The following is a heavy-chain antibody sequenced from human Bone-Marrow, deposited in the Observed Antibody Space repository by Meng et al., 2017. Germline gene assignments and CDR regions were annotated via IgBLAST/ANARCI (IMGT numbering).Heavy chain of an antibody. CDR1: GYTFTSYG. D-gene: IGHD1-26*01. CDR3: ARDGSSRNVSGSYYFVLGYYFDY. J-gene: IGHJ4*02. CDR2: ISAYNGNT. Sequence: ASVKVSCKASGYTFTSYGISWVRQAPGQGLEWMGWISAYNGNTNYAQKLQGRVTMTTDTSTSTAYMGLRSLRSDDTAVYYCARDGSSRNVSGSYYFVLGYYFDYWGQGTLVTVSS. V-gene: IGHV1-18*01.